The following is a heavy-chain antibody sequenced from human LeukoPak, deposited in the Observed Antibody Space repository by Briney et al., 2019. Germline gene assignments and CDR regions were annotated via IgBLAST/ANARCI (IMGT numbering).Heavy chain of an antibody. CDR1: GFTFSTYW. CDR2: IKEDGSDK. D-gene: IGHD4-11*01. V-gene: IGHV3-7*01. CDR3: AKGGHYNFDY. Sequence: GGSLRLSCAASGFTFSTYWMKWVRQAPGKGLEWVASIKEDGSDKYYVDSVKGRFSISRDNAKNSLYLQMNSLRTEDAAVYYCAKGGHYNFDYWGQGTLVTVSS. J-gene: IGHJ4*02.